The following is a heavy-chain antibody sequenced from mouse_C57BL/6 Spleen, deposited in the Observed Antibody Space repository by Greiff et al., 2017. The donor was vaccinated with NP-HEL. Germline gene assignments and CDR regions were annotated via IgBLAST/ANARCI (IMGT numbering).Heavy chain of an antibody. Sequence: EVHLVESGPGLVKPSQSLSLTCSVTGYSITSGYYWNWIRQFPGNKLEWMGYISYDGSNNYNPSLKNRISITRDTSKNQFFLKLNSVTTEDTATYYCAREVVDYWGQGTLVTVSA. D-gene: IGHD1-1*01. V-gene: IGHV3-6*01. CDR2: ISYDGSN. J-gene: IGHJ3*01. CDR3: AREVVDY. CDR1: GYSITSGYY.